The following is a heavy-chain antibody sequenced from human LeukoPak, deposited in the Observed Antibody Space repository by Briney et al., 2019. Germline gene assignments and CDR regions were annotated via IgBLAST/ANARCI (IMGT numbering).Heavy chain of an antibody. CDR3: TTVFGGLRFSRG. Sequence: GGSLRLSCAASGFNFTISWMSWVRQAPGKGLEWVGRIKSKIDGVTTDYAAHVKGRFTISREDSKNMLYLQMNSLNAEDTGVYYCTTVFGGLRFSRGGVQGTLVTVSS. J-gene: IGHJ4*02. V-gene: IGHV3-15*01. D-gene: IGHD3-16*01. CDR2: IKSKIDGVTT. CDR1: GFNFTISW.